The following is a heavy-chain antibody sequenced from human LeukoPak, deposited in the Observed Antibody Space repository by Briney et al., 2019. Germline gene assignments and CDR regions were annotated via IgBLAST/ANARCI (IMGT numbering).Heavy chain of an antibody. CDR2: INHSGST. J-gene: IGHJ4*02. CDR1: GGSFSGYY. Sequence: SETLSLTCAVYGGSFSGYYWSWIRQPPGKGLEWIGEINHSGSTNYNPSLKSRVTISVDTSKNQFSLKLSSVTAADTAVYYYARVKRGSQTETYYFDYWGQGTLVTVSS. CDR3: ARVKRGSQTETYYFDY. V-gene: IGHV4-34*01. D-gene: IGHD1-14*01.